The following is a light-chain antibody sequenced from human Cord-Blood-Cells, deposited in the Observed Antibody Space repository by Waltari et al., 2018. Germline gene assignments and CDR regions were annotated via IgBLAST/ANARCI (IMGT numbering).Light chain of an antibody. J-gene: IGLJ1*01. V-gene: IGLV2-11*01. CDR2: DVS. CDR3: CSYAGSYTYV. Sequence: QSALTQPRSVSGSPRQSVTLHCTGTSSHVGRYNYVSWYQQHPGKAPKLMIYDVSKRPSGVPDRFSGSKSGNTASLTISGLQAEDEADYYCCSYAGSYTYVFGTGTKVTVL. CDR1: SSHVGRYNY.